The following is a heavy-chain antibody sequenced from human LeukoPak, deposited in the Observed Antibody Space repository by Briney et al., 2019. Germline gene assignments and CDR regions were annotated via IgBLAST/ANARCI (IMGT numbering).Heavy chain of an antibody. CDR2: IKEDESEK. V-gene: IGHV3-7*01. CDR3: ARGVYAYDY. CDR1: GFTFSSYW. J-gene: IGHJ4*02. D-gene: IGHD2-8*01. Sequence: GSLRLSCVASGFTFSSYWMSWVRQAPGKELEWVAKIKEDESEKYYVDSVKGRFTISRDNAKNSVYLQMNSLRAEDTALYYCARGVYAYDYWGQGTLVTVSS.